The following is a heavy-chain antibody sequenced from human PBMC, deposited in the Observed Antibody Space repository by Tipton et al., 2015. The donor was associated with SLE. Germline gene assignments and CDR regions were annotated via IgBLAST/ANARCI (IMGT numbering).Heavy chain of an antibody. V-gene: IGHV4-61*02. CDR2: IYTSGST. Sequence: TLSLTCTVSGGSISSGSYYWSWIRQPAGKGLEWIGRIYTSGSTNYNPSLKSRVTISVDTSKNQFSLKLSSVTAADTAVYYCARDGPGDYIWGSYHFFDYWGQGTLVTVSS. D-gene: IGHD3-16*02. CDR1: GGSISSGSYY. CDR3: ARDGPGDYIWGSYHFFDY. J-gene: IGHJ4*02.